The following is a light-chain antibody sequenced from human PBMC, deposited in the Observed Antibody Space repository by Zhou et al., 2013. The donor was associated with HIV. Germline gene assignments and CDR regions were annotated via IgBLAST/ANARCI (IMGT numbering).Light chain of an antibody. V-gene: IGKV1-39*01. Sequence: DIQMTQSPSSLSASVGDRVTITCRASQSISSYLNWYQQKPGKAPKLLIYAASSLQSGVPSRFSGSGSGTDFTLTISSLQPEDFATYYCQQSYSTPVTSVGGTNVEIK. J-gene: IGKJ4*01. CDR1: QSISSY. CDR3: QQSYSTPVT. CDR2: AAS.